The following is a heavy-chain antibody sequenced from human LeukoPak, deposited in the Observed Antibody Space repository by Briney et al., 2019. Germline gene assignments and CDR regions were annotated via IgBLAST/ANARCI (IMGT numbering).Heavy chain of an antibody. CDR1: GFTFSTCG. CDR2: IQYDGSNK. V-gene: IGHV3-30*02. CDR3: AKYPPFDSTNWFDP. D-gene: IGHD4-11*01. J-gene: IGHJ5*02. Sequence: GGSLRLSCAASGFTFSTCGMHWVRQAPGKGLEWVTFIQYDGSNKYDADSVKGRFTISRDNSKNTLYLQMNSLRAEDTAVYYCAKYPPFDSTNWFDPWGQGTLVTVSS.